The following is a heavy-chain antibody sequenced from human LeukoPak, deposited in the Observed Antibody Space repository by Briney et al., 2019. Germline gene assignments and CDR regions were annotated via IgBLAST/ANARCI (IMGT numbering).Heavy chain of an antibody. J-gene: IGHJ6*03. Sequence: ASVKVSCKASGYTFTSYYMHWVRQAPGQGLEWMGIINPSGGSTSYAQKFQGRVTMTRDMSTSTVYMELSSLRSEDTAVYYCARDYSSGWYGSPPLYYMDVWGKGTTVTVSS. CDR2: INPSGGST. CDR3: ARDYSSGWYGSPPLYYMDV. V-gene: IGHV1-46*01. CDR1: GYTFTSYY. D-gene: IGHD6-19*01.